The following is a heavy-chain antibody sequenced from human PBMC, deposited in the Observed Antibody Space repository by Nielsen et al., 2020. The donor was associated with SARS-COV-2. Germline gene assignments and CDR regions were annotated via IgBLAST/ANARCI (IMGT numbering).Heavy chain of an antibody. CDR3: ARNWNYARWGNYYYGMDV. V-gene: IGHV4-39*01. CDR2: IYYSGST. Sequence: SEILSLTCTVSGGSISSSSYYWGWIRQPPGKGLEWIGSIYYSGSTYYNPSLKSRVTISVDTSKNQFSLKLSSVTAADTAVYYCARNWNYARWGNYYYGMDVWGQGTTVTVSS. CDR1: GGSISSSSYY. J-gene: IGHJ6*02. D-gene: IGHD1-7*01.